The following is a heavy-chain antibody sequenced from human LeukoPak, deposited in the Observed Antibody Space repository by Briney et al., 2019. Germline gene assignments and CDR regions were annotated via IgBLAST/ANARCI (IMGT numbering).Heavy chain of an antibody. V-gene: IGHV3-30*02. CDR1: GFTFSSYG. J-gene: IGHJ4*02. Sequence: GGSLRLSCAASGFTFSSYGMHWVRQAPGKGLEWVAFIRYDASNKYYADSVKGRFTISRDNSKNTLYLQMNSLRAEDTAVYYCAKVSDILTGYYAHPDYWGQGTLVTVSS. D-gene: IGHD3-9*01. CDR2: IRYDASNK. CDR3: AKVSDILTGYYAHPDY.